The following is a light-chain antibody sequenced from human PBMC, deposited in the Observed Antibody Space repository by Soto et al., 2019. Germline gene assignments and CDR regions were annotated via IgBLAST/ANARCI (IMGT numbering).Light chain of an antibody. J-gene: IGLJ1*01. Sequence: QSVLTQPASVSGSPGQSITIPCTGTSGDVGSYNLVSWYQQHPGKAPKLLIYEVTERPSGVSNRFSGSKAGSTASLTISGLQPDDEADFSCCSYAGNSEVFGTGTKVPV. CDR1: SGDVGSYNL. V-gene: IGLV2-23*02. CDR2: EVT. CDR3: CSYAGNSEV.